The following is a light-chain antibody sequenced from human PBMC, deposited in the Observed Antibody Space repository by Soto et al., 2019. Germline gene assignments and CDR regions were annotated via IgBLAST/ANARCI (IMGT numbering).Light chain of an antibody. V-gene: IGKV3-15*01. CDR2: GAS. Sequence: EIVMTQSPATLSVSPGERATLSCRASQNVYTNLAWYQQKPGQAPRLLISGASTRATGIPARFSGSGSGTEFALTISSLQSEDFAVYYCQQYNSWTFGQGTKVDI. CDR3: QQYNSWT. CDR1: QNVYTN. J-gene: IGKJ1*01.